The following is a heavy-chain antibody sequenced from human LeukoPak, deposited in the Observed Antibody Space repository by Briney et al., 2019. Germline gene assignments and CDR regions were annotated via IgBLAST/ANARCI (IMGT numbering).Heavy chain of an antibody. D-gene: IGHD3-10*01. CDR1: GDTFSSFG. J-gene: IGHJ4*02. CDR3: ATCGHYYGSGTCRHDY. Sequence: ASVKVSCKASGDTFSSFGISWVRQAPGQGLEWMGWISVYNGNTVYAQKIQGRVTMTTDTSTGTTYMDLRSLRSDDTAVYYCATCGHYYGSGTCRHDYWGQGTLVTVSS. CDR2: ISVYNGNT. V-gene: IGHV1-18*01.